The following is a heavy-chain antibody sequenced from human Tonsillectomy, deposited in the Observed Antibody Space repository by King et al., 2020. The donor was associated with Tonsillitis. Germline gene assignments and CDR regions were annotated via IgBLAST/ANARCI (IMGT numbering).Heavy chain of an antibody. CDR1: GYTFTSYY. CDR2: INPSGST. D-gene: IGHD3-9*01. CDR3: ARDWSYDILTGTQWYYGMDA. Sequence: FQLVQSGAEVKKPGASVKVSCKASGYTFTSYYMHWVRQAPGQGLEWMGIINPSGSTSYAQNFQGRVTINRDTSTSTVDMELSSLRSEDTAVYYCARDWSYDILTGTQWYYGMDAWGQGTTVTVSS. J-gene: IGHJ6*02. V-gene: IGHV1-46*03.